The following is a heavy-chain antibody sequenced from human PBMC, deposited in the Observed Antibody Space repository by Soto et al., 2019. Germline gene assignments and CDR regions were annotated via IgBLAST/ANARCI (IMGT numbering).Heavy chain of an antibody. CDR3: ARDFPDFWSGNFNWFDP. J-gene: IGHJ5*02. V-gene: IGHV1-18*01. CDR2: ISAYNGNT. Sequence: ASVKVSCKACGYTFTSYGISWVRQAPGQGLEWMGWISAYNGNTNYAQKLQGRVTMTTDTSTSTAYMELRSLRSDDTAVYYCARDFPDFWSGNFNWFDPWGQGTLVTVSS. D-gene: IGHD3-3*01. CDR1: GYTFTSYG.